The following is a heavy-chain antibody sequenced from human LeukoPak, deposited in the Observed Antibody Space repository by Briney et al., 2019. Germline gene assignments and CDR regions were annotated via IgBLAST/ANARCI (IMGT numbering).Heavy chain of an antibody. CDR3: AADIVGATGYYFDY. D-gene: IGHD1-26*01. J-gene: IGHJ4*02. CDR2: IVVGSGNT. CDR1: GFTFSSSV. Sequence: SVKASCKASGFTFSSSVMQWVRQARGQRLEWIGWIVVGSGNTNYAQKFQERVTITRDMSTSTAYMELSSLRSEDTAVYYCAADIVGATGYYFDYWGQGTLVTVSS. V-gene: IGHV1-58*02.